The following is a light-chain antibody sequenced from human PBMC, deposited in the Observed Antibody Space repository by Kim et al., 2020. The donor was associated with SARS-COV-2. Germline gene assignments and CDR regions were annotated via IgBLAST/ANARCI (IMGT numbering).Light chain of an antibody. CDR2: GRN. V-gene: IGLV3-19*01. CDR1: SLRSYY. Sequence: SSELTQDPAVSVALGQTVRITCQGDSLRSYYATWYQQKPRQAPVVVIYGRNNRPSGIPDRFSGSASGNTASLTISGAQAEDEAEFYCQSRDSGGNVLFGGGTQLTVL. CDR3: QSRDSGGNVL. J-gene: IGLJ2*01.